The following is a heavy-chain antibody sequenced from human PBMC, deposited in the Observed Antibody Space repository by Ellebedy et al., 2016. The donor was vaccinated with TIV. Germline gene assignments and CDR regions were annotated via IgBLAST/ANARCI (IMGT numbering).Heavy chain of an antibody. Sequence: GGSLRLXXAASGVSVGDNFMRWVRQAPGKGLEWVSLIYSGGDTHYADSVKGRFTISRDSSTNTLFLQMNNLRVEDTAVYYCARDVPAITTRTWGWGQGTLVTVSS. CDR3: ARDVPAITTRTWG. CDR2: IYSGGDT. CDR1: GVSVGDNF. D-gene: IGHD5-12*01. J-gene: IGHJ4*02. V-gene: IGHV3-66*01.